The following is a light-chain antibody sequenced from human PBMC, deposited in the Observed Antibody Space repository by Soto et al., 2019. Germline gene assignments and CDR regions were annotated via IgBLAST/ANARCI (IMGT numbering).Light chain of an antibody. CDR3: SSYAGSNYPYV. CDR2: EVS. V-gene: IGLV2-8*01. Sequence: QSVLTQPASVSGSPGQSITISCTGTSSDVGGYNYVSWYQQHPGKAPKLMIYEVSNRPSGVPDRFSGSKSGNTASLTVSGLQAEDEGDYYCSSYAGSNYPYVFGTGTKVTVL. CDR1: SSDVGGYNY. J-gene: IGLJ1*01.